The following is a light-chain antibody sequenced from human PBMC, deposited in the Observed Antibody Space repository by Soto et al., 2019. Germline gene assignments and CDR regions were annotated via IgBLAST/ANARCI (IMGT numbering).Light chain of an antibody. CDR2: FDR. Sequence: SSELTQPPSVSVAPGKTARITCGGNNIGSKGVHWYQQKPGQAPVLVIYFDRERPSGIPERFTGSNSGNTATLTISRVEAGDEADYYCQVWDSKGVFGGGTKVTVL. J-gene: IGLJ3*02. CDR1: NIGSKG. V-gene: IGLV3-21*04. CDR3: QVWDSKGV.